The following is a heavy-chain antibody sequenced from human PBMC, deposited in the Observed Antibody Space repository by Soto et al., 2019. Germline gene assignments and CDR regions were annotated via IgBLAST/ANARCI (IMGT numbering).Heavy chain of an antibody. CDR3: AAPVVPAAIGGHRWGVMDV. CDR2: IIPIFGTA. V-gene: IGHV1-69*13. Sequence: SVKVSCKASGGTFSSYAISWVRQAPGQGLEWMGGIIPIFGTANYAQKFQGRVTITADESTSTAYMELSSLRSEDTAVYYCAAPVVPAAIGGHRWGVMDVWGQGTTVTVSS. D-gene: IGHD2-2*01. CDR1: GGTFSSYA. J-gene: IGHJ6*02.